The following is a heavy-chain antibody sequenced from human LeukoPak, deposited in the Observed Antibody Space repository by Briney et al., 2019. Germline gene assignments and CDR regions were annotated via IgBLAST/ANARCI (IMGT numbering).Heavy chain of an antibody. CDR1: GYTFTNYD. Sequence: GASVKVSCKASGYTFTNYDINWVRQATGQGLDWMGYKNPNSGSSPYAQKFQGRVTITTDASISTAYMEVSGLRSEDTALYYCTREGLDYWGQGTLVTVSS. CDR3: TREGLDY. CDR2: KNPNSGSS. J-gene: IGHJ4*02. V-gene: IGHV1-8*01.